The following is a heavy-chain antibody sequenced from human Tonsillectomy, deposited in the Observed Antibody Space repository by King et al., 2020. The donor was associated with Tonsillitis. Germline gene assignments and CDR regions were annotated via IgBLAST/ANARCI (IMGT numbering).Heavy chain of an antibody. J-gene: IGHJ4*02. CDR2: VYYSGRT. V-gene: IGHV4-39*01. CDR3: ARQGVPGGNDY. D-gene: IGHD2-2*01. CDR1: GDSISRRGYF. Sequence: QLQESGPGLVKPWETLSLTCTVSGDSISRRGYFWGWIRQPPGKGLEWVAGVYYSGRTYYNPSLKSRGTASVDTTKNQFSLHLNSVTAADTAVYYCARQGVPGGNDYWGQGTLVTVSS.